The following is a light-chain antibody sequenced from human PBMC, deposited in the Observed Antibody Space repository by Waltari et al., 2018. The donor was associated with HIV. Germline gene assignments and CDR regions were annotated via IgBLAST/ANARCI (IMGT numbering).Light chain of an antibody. CDR2: EVS. V-gene: IGLV2-14*01. CDR1: TSVAGAYNS. CDR3: TSYTSRNTYV. J-gene: IGLJ1*01. Sequence: QSALTQPASVSGSPGQSVTISCAGSTSVAGAYNSVSGFHQHPGKAPKLMIFEVSGRPSGVSDRFSGSKSGNTASLTISGLRPEDEADYYCTSYTSRNTYVFGSGTKISVL.